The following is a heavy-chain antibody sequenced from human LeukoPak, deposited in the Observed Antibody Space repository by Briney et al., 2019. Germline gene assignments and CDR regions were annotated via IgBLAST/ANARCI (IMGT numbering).Heavy chain of an antibody. D-gene: IGHD1-7*01. CDR2: INHSGST. CDR3: ARSGELADDY. J-gene: IGHJ4*02. Sequence: PSETLSLTCAVYGGSFSGYYWSWICQPPGKGLEWIGEINHSGSTNYNPSLKSRVTISVDTSKNQFSLKLSSVTAADTAVYYCARSGELADDYWGQGTLVTVSS. CDR1: GGSFSGYY. V-gene: IGHV4-34*01.